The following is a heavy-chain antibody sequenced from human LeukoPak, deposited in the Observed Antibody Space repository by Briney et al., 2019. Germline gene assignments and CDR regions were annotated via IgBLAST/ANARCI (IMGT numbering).Heavy chain of an antibody. J-gene: IGHJ4*02. CDR2: ISGSGGST. CDR1: GFTFSSYA. Sequence: PGGSLRLSCAASGFTFSSYAMIWVRQAPGKGLEWVSAISGSGGSTYYADSVQGRFTISRDNSKNTLYLQMNSLRSEDTAVYYCARDRNSERGVYFDYWGQGTLVTVSS. V-gene: IGHV3-23*01. CDR3: ARDRNSERGVYFDY. D-gene: IGHD3-10*01.